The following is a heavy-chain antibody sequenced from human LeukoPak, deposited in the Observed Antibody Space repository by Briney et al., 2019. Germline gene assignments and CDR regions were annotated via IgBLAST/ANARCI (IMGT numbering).Heavy chain of an antibody. CDR1: GDSLGIYK. D-gene: IGHD2-15*01. CDR3: AREWSGFDF. V-gene: IGHV4-59*01. Sequence: SSETLSLTCSVSGDSLGIYKWSWIRQPPGKGLEWIAHISSSGSAIYNPSLMSRVSMAVDTSKNRFSLRLISVTAADTAVYYCAREWSGFDFWGQGIMVTVSS. J-gene: IGHJ3*01. CDR2: ISSSGSA.